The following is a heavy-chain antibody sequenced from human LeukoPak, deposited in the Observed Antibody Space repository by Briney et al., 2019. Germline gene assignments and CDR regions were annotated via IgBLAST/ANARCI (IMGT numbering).Heavy chain of an antibody. CDR3: AKDAIAAQGWFDP. CDR1: GFTFSSYG. V-gene: IGHV3-30*02. Sequence: GGSLRLSCAASGFTFSSYGMHWVRQAPGKGLEWVAFIRYDGSNKYYADSVKGRFTISRDNSKNTLYLQMNSLRAEDTAVYYCAKDAIAAQGWFDPWGQGTLVTVSS. D-gene: IGHD6-6*01. J-gene: IGHJ5*02. CDR2: IRYDGSNK.